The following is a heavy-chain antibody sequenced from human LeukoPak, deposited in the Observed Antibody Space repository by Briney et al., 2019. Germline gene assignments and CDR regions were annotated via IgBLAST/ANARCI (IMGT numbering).Heavy chain of an antibody. J-gene: IGHJ4*02. Sequence: GGSLRLSYTASGFSFGDYAMSWVRQAPGKGLEWVGFIRNKAYGGTTEYAASVRGRFTISRDDSKSIAYLQMNSLKTEDTAVYYCSREHGGNSEYWGQGTLVTVSS. CDR2: IRNKAYGGTT. CDR1: GFSFGDYA. D-gene: IGHD4-23*01. V-gene: IGHV3-49*04. CDR3: SREHGGNSEY.